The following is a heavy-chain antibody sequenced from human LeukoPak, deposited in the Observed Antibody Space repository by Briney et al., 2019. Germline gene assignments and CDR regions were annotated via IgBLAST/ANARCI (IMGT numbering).Heavy chain of an antibody. Sequence: PGGSLRLSCAASGFTFSSYAMHWVRQAPGKGLEWVAVISYDGSNKYYAAYVKGRFTISRDNSKNTLYLQMNRLRAEDTAVYYCARVTSSGWYGGFDYWGQGTLVTVSS. CDR3: ARVTSSGWYGGFDY. J-gene: IGHJ4*02. CDR2: ISYDGSNK. V-gene: IGHV3-30-3*01. D-gene: IGHD6-19*01. CDR1: GFTFSSYA.